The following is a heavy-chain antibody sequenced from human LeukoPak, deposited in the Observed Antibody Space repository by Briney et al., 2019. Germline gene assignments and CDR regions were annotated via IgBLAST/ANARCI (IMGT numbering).Heavy chain of an antibody. J-gene: IGHJ4*02. D-gene: IGHD5-24*01. CDR2: INHGGST. CDR3: ASGATTFFDY. V-gene: IGHV4-34*01. CDR1: GGSFSGYY. Sequence: PSETLSLTCAVYGGSFSGYYWSWIRQPPGKGLAWIGEINHGGSTNYNPSLKSRVTISVDTSKNQFSLKLSSVTAADTAVYYCASGATTFFDYWGQGTLVTVSS.